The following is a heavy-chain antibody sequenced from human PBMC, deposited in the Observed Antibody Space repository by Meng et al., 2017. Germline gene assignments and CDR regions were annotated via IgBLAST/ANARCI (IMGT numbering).Heavy chain of an antibody. Sequence: GESLKISCAASGFTFSSYGMHWVRQAPGKGLEWVGVIWYDGSNKYYADSVKGRFTISRDNSKNTLYLQMNSLRAEDTAVYYCARDYGSGSYFYWGQGTLVTVSS. CDR1: GFTFSSYG. D-gene: IGHD3-10*01. CDR3: ARDYGSGSYFY. V-gene: IGHV3-33*01. CDR2: IWYDGSNK. J-gene: IGHJ4*02.